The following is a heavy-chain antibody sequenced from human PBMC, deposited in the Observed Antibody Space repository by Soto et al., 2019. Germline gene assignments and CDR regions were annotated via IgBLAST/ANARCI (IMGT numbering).Heavy chain of an antibody. CDR3: ARDLSYSSSWYLNGMDV. CDR2: IYYSGST. CDR1: GGSISSYY. D-gene: IGHD6-13*01. Sequence: SETLSLTCTVSGGSISSYYWSWIRQPPGKGLEWIGYIYYSGSTNYNPSLKSRVTISVDTSKNQFSLKLSSVTAADTAVYYCARDLSYSSSWYLNGMDVWGQGTTVTVS. V-gene: IGHV4-59*01. J-gene: IGHJ6*02.